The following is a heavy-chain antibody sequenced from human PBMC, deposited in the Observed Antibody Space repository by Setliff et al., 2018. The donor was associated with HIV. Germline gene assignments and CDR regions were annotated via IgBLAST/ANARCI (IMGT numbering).Heavy chain of an antibody. Sequence: SETLSLTCTVSGDSISSGNYYWSWIRQPPGKGLEWIGYIYYSGSIYYNPSLKSRVTLSIDTSKNQFSLKLSSVTAADTAVYYCARAPLSRLRSYYYYYGMDVWGQGTTVTVSS. CDR2: IYYSGSI. CDR3: ARAPLSRLRSYYYYYGMDV. CDR1: GDSISSGNYY. J-gene: IGHJ6*02. V-gene: IGHV4-30-4*08. D-gene: IGHD4-17*01.